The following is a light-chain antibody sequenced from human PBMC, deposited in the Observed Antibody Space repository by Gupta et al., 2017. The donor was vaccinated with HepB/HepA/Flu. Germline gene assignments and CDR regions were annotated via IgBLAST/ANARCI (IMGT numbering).Light chain of an antibody. CDR1: QSISSW. J-gene: IGKJ2*01. V-gene: IGKV1-5*03. Sequence: QMTQSPSTLSASVGDRVTITCRASQSISSWLAWYQQKPGKAPKLLIYKASSLESGVPSRFSGSGSGTEITLTISSLQPDDFATYYCQQYNSYSYTFGQGTKLEIK. CDR2: KAS. CDR3: QQYNSYSYT.